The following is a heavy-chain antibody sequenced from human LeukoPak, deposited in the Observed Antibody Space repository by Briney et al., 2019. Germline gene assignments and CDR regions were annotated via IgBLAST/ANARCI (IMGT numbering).Heavy chain of an antibody. D-gene: IGHD4-17*01. Sequence: PSETLSLTCTVSGSSITTYTHWGWIRQSPGKGLEWVASIHHTGNTYYNPSLESRVTISVDTSKNQFSLKLSSVTAADTAVYYCARVADYGDCYFDYWGQGTLVTVSS. J-gene: IGHJ4*02. CDR3: ARVADYGDCYFDY. CDR1: GSSITTYTH. V-gene: IGHV4-38-2*02. CDR2: IHHTGNT.